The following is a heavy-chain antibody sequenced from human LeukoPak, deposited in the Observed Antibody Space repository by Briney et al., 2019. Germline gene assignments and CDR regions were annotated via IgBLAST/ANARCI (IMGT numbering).Heavy chain of an antibody. CDR1: GFTFSNYA. D-gene: IGHD3-22*01. Sequence: GGSLRLSCAASGFTFSNYAMNWVRQAPGKGLEWVSGNSANGDTTYYVDSVRGRFTISRDNSKNSVFLQMNSLRDADTAVYYCVKDFWPARDGGGYYSPFEYWGEGTLVTVSS. CDR3: VKDFWPARDGGGYYSPFEY. J-gene: IGHJ4*02. CDR2: NSANGDTT. V-gene: IGHV3-23*01.